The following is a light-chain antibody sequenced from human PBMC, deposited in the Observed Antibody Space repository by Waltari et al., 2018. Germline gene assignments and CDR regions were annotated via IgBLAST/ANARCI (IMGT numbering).Light chain of an antibody. CDR2: GKN. CDR1: SLRRYY. CDR3: NSRDSSGNHLV. V-gene: IGLV3-19*01. J-gene: IGLJ3*02. Sequence: SSELTQDPAVSFAFGQTVRITCQRNSLRRYYARWYQQTPGQAPVLVIYGKNNRPSGIPDRFSGSSSGNTASLTITGAQAEDEADYYCNSRDSSGNHLVFGGGTKLTVL.